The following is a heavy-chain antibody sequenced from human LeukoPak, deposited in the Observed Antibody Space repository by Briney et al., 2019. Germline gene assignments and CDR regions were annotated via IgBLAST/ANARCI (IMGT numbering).Heavy chain of an antibody. D-gene: IGHD3-10*01. CDR2: IYYSGST. J-gene: IGHJ4*02. CDR3: ARGGNYYGSGSPLDY. Sequence: SETLSLTCTVSGGSISSYYWSWIRQPPGKGLEWIGYIYYSGSTSYIPSLKSRVTISVDTSKNQFSLKVTSVTAADTAVYYCARGGNYYGSGSPLDYWGQGTLVTVSS. V-gene: IGHV4-59*01. CDR1: GGSISSYY.